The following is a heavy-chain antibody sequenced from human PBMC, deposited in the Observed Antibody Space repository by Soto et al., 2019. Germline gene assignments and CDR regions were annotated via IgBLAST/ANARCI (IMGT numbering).Heavy chain of an antibody. CDR3: AREHMGLQRSGALDI. CDR2: IFYGGST. CDR1: GGSVSSVSSY. Sequence: QVQLQESGPGLVKPSETLSVTCTVSGGSVSSVSSYWSWIRQPPGKGLEWVGYIFYGGSTHYNPSLQSRPSLSVDASKNEFSLRLRSVSPADTAIYYCAREHMGLQRSGALDIWGRGTMVTVSS. V-gene: IGHV4-61*01. J-gene: IGHJ3*02. D-gene: IGHD2-21*01.